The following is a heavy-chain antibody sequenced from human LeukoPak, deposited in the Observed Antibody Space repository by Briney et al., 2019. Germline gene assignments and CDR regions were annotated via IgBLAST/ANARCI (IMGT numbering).Heavy chain of an antibody. CDR3: ASHRLGLYYYDSSGYYSDAFDI. Sequence: GASVKVSCKASGGTFSSYAISWVRQAPGQGLEWMGGIIPIFGTANYAQKFQGRVTITTDESTSTAYMELSSLRSEDTAVYHCASHRLGLYYYDSSGYYSDAFDIWGQGTMVTVSS. CDR1: GGTFSSYA. V-gene: IGHV1-69*05. D-gene: IGHD3-22*01. J-gene: IGHJ3*02. CDR2: IIPIFGTA.